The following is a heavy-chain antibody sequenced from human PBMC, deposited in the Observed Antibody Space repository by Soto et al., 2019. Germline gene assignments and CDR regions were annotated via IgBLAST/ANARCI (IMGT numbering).Heavy chain of an antibody. Sequence: QVQLQQWGAGLLKPSETLSLNCAVYGGSFSGYCWSWIRQPPGKGLEWIGEFNDSGGTNYNPSLKSRVSISVDTSKNQFSLNLSSVTAADTAVYHCARGRKAYSSSWYVDWGQGTLVTVSS. CDR1: GGSFSGYC. D-gene: IGHD6-13*01. V-gene: IGHV4-34*01. CDR2: FNDSGGT. CDR3: ARGRKAYSSSWYVD. J-gene: IGHJ4*02.